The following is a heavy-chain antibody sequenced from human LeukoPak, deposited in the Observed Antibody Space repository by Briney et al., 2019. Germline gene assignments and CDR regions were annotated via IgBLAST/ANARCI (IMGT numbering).Heavy chain of an antibody. CDR1: GGTFSSYA. J-gene: IGHJ6*03. Sequence: SVKVSCKASGGTFSSYAISWVRQAPGQGLELMGGIIPIFGTANYAQKFQGRVTITADESTSTAYMELSSLRSEDTAVYYCARSGGALGYYHMDVWGKGTTVTVSS. D-gene: IGHD3-16*01. CDR3: ARSGGALGYYHMDV. CDR2: IIPIFGTA. V-gene: IGHV1-69*13.